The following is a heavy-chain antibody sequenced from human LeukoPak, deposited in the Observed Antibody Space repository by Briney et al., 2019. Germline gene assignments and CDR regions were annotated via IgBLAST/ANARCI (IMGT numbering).Heavy chain of an antibody. CDR1: GFTFSRYA. CDR2: IDGPSDSI. Sequence: GGSLRLSCAASGFTFSRYAMEWVRQAPGKGLEWVASIDGPSDSIYYANSVKGRFTISRDDAKNSVFLQMDSLRAEDTAIYHCARLVCTTIPCYGKFYFDYWGQGTLVPVSS. CDR3: ARLVCTTIPCYGKFYFDY. V-gene: IGHV3-21*06. D-gene: IGHD3-16*01. J-gene: IGHJ4*02.